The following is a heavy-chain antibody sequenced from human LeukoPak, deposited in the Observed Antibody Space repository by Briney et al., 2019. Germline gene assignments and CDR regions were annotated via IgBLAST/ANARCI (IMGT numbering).Heavy chain of an antibody. CDR2: IYYSGST. J-gene: IGHJ4*02. V-gene: IGHV4-39*07. D-gene: IGHD1-20*01. Sequence: PSETLSLTCTVSGGSISSSSYYWGWIRQPPGKGLEWIGSIYYSGSTYYNPSLKSRVTISVDTSKNQLSLKLSSVTAAHTAVYYCACGADKYNWNSDPTLDYWGQGTLVTVSS. CDR1: GGSISSSSYY. CDR3: ACGADKYNWNSDPTLDY.